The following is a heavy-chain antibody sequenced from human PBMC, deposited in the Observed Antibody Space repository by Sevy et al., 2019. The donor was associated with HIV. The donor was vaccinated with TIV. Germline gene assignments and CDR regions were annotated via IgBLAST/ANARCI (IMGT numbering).Heavy chain of an antibody. V-gene: IGHV3-53*01. J-gene: IGHJ6*03. CDR3: ARVPSRIRRYYYMDV. Sequence: GGSLRLSCAASGFTISSNYMSWVRQAPGKGLEWVSVIYSGGSTYYADSVKGRFTISRDNSKNTLYLQMNSLRAEDTAVYYCARVPSRIRRYYYMDVSGKGTSVTVSS. D-gene: IGHD4-17*01. CDR2: IYSGGST. CDR1: GFTISSNY.